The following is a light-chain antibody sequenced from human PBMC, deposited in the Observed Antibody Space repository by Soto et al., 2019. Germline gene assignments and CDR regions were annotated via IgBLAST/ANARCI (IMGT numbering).Light chain of an antibody. V-gene: IGKV3-15*01. CDR3: QHFSSYPLT. CDR1: QSVSID. J-gene: IGKJ4*01. Sequence: EIVMTQSPDTLSVSPGERATLSCRASQSVSIDLAWYQHTPGQAPRLLIYGASTRATGVPPTFSGSASGTEFTLTISSLQSEDFAVYYCQHFSSYPLTFGGGTKVDIK. CDR2: GAS.